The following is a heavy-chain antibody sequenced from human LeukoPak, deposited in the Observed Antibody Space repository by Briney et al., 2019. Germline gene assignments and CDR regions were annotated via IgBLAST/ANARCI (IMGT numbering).Heavy chain of an antibody. CDR3: ARVRFSATMVRGDLDP. CDR1: AYTFTGYY. D-gene: IGHD3-10*01. J-gene: IGHJ5*02. V-gene: IGHV1-2*02. CDR2: INPNSGGT. Sequence: ASVKVSCKASAYTFTGYYMHWVRQAPGQGLEWMGWINPNSGGTNYAQKFQGRVTMTRDTSISTAYMELSRLRSDDTAVYYCARVRFSATMVRGDLDPWGQGTLVTVSS.